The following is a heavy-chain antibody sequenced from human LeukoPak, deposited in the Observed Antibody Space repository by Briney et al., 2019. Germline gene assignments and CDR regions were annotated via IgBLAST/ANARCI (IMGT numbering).Heavy chain of an antibody. D-gene: IGHD3-3*02. CDR2: IYSGGNT. CDR1: GFTVISNY. CDR3: ARDLHPRLAGFFDY. V-gene: IGHV3-53*01. J-gene: IGHJ4*02. Sequence: GGSLRLSCAASGFTVISNYMSWVRQAPGKGLEWVSVIYSGGNTYFADSVEGRFTISRDNSKNTLYLQMKTLKAEDTAVYYCARDLHPRLAGFFDYWGQGTLVAVSS.